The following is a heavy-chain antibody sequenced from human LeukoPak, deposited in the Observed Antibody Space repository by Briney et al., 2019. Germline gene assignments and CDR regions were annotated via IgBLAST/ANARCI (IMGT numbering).Heavy chain of an antibody. Sequence: GGSLRLSCAASGFTFSSYEMNWVCQAPGKGLEWVSYISSSGSTIYYADSVKGRFTISRDNAKNSLYLQMNSLRAEDTAVYYCARGDDYGDSNWFDPWGQGTLVTVSS. J-gene: IGHJ5*02. CDR1: GFTFSSYE. CDR3: ARGDDYGDSNWFDP. V-gene: IGHV3-48*03. D-gene: IGHD4-17*01. CDR2: ISSSGSTI.